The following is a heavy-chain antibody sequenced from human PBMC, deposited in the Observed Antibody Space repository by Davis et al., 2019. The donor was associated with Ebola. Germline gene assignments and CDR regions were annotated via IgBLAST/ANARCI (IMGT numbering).Heavy chain of an antibody. Sequence: PGGSLRLSCAASGFTFSGYEMSWVRQAPGMGLEWVSYISSSGNTIYYADSVKGRFTISRDNAKNSLFLQMNSLTAEDTAVYYCAREYYGSGIDYWGQGTLVTVSS. J-gene: IGHJ4*02. CDR2: ISSSGNTI. CDR1: GFTFSGYE. V-gene: IGHV3-48*03. D-gene: IGHD3-10*01. CDR3: AREYYGSGIDY.